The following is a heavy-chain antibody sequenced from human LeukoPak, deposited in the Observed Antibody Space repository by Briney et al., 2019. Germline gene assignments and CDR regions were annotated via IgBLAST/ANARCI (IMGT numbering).Heavy chain of an antibody. CDR2: ISYDGSNK. J-gene: IGHJ4*02. D-gene: IGHD3-3*01. Sequence: GSLRLSCAASGFTFSSYAMHWVRQAPGKGLEWVAVISYDGSNKYYADSVKGRFTISRDNSKNTLYLQMNSLRAEDTAVYYCARDAVAMVYYDFWSGYSSNYFDYWGQGTPVTVSS. V-gene: IGHV3-30-3*01. CDR3: ARDAVAMVYYDFWSGYSSNYFDY. CDR1: GFTFSSYA.